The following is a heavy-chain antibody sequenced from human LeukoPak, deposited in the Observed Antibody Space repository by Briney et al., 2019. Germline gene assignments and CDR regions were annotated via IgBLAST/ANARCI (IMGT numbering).Heavy chain of an antibody. CDR1: GGSISSGGHY. D-gene: IGHD3-22*01. J-gene: IGHJ4*02. CDR2: IYYSGSA. CDR3: ARGDSSGYYKLFDY. V-gene: IGHV4-31*03. Sequence: SETLSLTCTVSGGSISSGGHYWSWIRQHPGKGLEWIGYIYYSGSAYYNPSLKSRVTISVDTSKNQFSLRLYPVTAADTAVYYCARGDSSGYYKLFDYWGQGTLVTVSS.